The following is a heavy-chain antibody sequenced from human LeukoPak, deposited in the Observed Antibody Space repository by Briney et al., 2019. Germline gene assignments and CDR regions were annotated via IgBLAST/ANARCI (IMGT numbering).Heavy chain of an antibody. CDR3: ARGRRYGDYLNY. CDR2: INHSGST. Sequence: SETLSLTCAVYGGSFSGYYWSWIRQPPGKGLEWIGEINHSGSTNYNPSLKSRVTISVDTSKNQFSLKLSSVTAADTAVYYCARGRRYGDYLNYWGQGTLVTVSS. J-gene: IGHJ4*02. D-gene: IGHD4-17*01. CDR1: GGSFSGYY. V-gene: IGHV4-34*01.